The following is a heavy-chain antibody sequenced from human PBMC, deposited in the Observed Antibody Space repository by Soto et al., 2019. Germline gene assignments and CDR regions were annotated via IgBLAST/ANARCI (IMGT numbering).Heavy chain of an antibody. CDR1: GGSISSGGYY. CDR2: IYYSGST. Sequence: SETLSLTCTVSGGSISSGGYYWSWIRQHPGKGLEWIGYIYYSGSTYYNPSLKSRVTTSVDTSKNQFSLKLSSVTAADTAVYYCARYIGWYYYDSSGYYFDYWGQGTLVTVSS. CDR3: ARYIGWYYYDSSGYYFDY. V-gene: IGHV4-31*03. D-gene: IGHD3-22*01. J-gene: IGHJ4*02.